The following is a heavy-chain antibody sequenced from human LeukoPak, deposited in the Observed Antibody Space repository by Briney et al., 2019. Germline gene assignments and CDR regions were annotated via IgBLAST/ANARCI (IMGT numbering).Heavy chain of an antibody. V-gene: IGHV4-34*01. CDR3: AREGIFGVVRNWFDP. J-gene: IGHJ5*02. D-gene: IGHD3-3*01. Sequence: SETLSLTCAVYGGSFSGYYWSWIRQPPGKGLEWIGEINHSGSTNYNPPLKSRVTISVDTSKNQFSLKLSSVTAADTAVYYCAREGIFGVVRNWFDPWGQGTLVTVSS. CDR1: GGSFSGYY. CDR2: INHSGST.